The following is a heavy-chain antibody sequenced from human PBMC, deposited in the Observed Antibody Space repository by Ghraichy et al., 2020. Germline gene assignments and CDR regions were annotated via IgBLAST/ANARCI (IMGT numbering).Heavy chain of an antibody. J-gene: IGHJ6*02. CDR2: ISWDGGST. Sequence: SCAASGFTFDDYTMHWVRQAPGKGLEWVSLISWDGGSTYYADSVKGRFTISRDNSKNSLYLQMNSLRTEDTALYYCAKDSVPVSYYYGMDVWGQGTTVTVSS. CDR3: AKDSVPVSYYYGMDV. V-gene: IGHV3-43*01. CDR1: GFTFDDYT. D-gene: IGHD2/OR15-2a*01.